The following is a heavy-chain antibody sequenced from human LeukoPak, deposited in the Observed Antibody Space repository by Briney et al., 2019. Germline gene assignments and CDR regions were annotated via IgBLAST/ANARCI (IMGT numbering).Heavy chain of an antibody. Sequence: SETLSLTCTVSGGSISSYYWSWIRQPPGKGLEWIGNINYSGLTYYNPSVKSRVTLSIDVSNNRFSLHLTSVTAADTALYFCARTHFDSLGWFDPWGQGIQVIVSS. D-gene: IGHD3-9*01. CDR3: ARTHFDSLGWFDP. J-gene: IGHJ5*02. CDR1: GGSISSYY. CDR2: INYSGLT. V-gene: IGHV4-59*04.